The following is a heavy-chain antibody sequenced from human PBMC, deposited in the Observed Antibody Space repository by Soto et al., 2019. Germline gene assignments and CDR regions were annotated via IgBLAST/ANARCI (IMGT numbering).Heavy chain of an antibody. CDR2: ITSTSNII. CDR3: ARDKAMDDY. V-gene: IGHV3-48*01. J-gene: IGHJ4*02. Sequence: EVRLVESGGGLVQPGSSLRLSCAASGFTFSTYTMNWVRQAPGKGLEWISHITSTSNIIDYADSVKGRFTISRDNAKNTLYLQMNSLRVEDTAVYYCARDKAMDDYWGQGTLVTVSS. CDR1: GFTFSTYT. D-gene: IGHD5-18*01.